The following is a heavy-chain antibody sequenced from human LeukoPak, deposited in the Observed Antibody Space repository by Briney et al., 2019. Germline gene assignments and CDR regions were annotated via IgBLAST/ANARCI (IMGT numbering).Heavy chain of an antibody. CDR1: GFTFSSYE. CDR3: ARERYSGYDDFDY. J-gene: IGHJ4*02. Sequence: QPGGSLRLSCAAPGFTFSSYEMNWVRQAPGKGLEWVSYISSSATTIYYADSVKGRFTISRDNAKNSLYLQMNSLRAEDTAVYYCARERYSGYDDFDYWGQGTLVTVSS. D-gene: IGHD5-12*01. V-gene: IGHV3-48*03. CDR2: ISSSATTI.